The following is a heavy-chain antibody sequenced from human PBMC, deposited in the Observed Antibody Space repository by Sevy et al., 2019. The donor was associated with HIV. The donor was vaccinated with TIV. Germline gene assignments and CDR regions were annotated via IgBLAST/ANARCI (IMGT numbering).Heavy chain of an antibody. D-gene: IGHD3-10*01. V-gene: IGHV1-2*02. Sequence: ASVKVSCTSSGYTFIAHYLHWVRQAPGQGLEWMGWINPESGDTRYTEKFQGRVTMTRDTSISTAYMEVITLRPDDTAVYFCARVQRGGVPDYWGQGTLVTVSS. J-gene: IGHJ4*02. CDR2: INPESGDT. CDR3: ARVQRGGVPDY. CDR1: GYTFIAHY.